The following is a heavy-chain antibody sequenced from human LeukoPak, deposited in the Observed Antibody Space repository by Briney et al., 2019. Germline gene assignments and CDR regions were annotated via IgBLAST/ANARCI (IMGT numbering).Heavy chain of an antibody. Sequence: SGGSLRLSCAASGFTFSSYWMSWVRQAPGKGLEWVANIKQDGSEKYYVDSVKGRFTISRDNAKSSLYLQMNSLRAEDTAVYYCAREGSGWYQDYWGQGTLVTVSS. CDR1: GFTFSSYW. V-gene: IGHV3-7*03. J-gene: IGHJ4*02. D-gene: IGHD6-19*01. CDR2: IKQDGSEK. CDR3: AREGSGWYQDY.